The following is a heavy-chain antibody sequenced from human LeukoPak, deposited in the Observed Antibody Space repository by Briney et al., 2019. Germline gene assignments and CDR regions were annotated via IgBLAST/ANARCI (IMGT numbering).Heavy chain of an antibody. Sequence: PSETLSLTCAVYGGSFSGYYWGWIRQPPGKGLEWIGSIYYSGSTYYNPSLRGRVTISVDTSKNQFSLKLSSVTAADTAVYYCARTYTVYYYYMDVWGKGTTVTVSS. CDR2: IYYSGST. D-gene: IGHD2-2*02. J-gene: IGHJ6*03. V-gene: IGHV4-34*01. CDR1: GGSFSGYY. CDR3: ARTYTVYYYYMDV.